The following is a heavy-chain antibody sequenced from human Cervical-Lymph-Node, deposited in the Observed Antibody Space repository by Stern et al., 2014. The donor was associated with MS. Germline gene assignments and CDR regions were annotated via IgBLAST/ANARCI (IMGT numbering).Heavy chain of an antibody. V-gene: IGHV1-46*03. CDR1: GYTFTSYH. Sequence: QVQLVQSGAEVKKPGASVKVSCKASGYTFTSYHMHWVRQAPGQGLEWMGIINPSGGSTSYAQKFQGRVTMTRDTSTSTVYMELSSLRSEDTAVYYCARGAYYDFWSGYFDYWGQGTLVTVSS. CDR2: INPSGGST. J-gene: IGHJ4*02. D-gene: IGHD3-3*01. CDR3: ARGAYYDFWSGYFDY.